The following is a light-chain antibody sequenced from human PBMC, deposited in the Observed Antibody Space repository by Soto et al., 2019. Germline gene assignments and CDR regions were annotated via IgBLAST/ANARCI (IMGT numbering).Light chain of an antibody. CDR1: QSVNNY. CDR2: DAS. V-gene: IGKV3-11*01. Sequence: EIVLTQSPATLSLSPGERATLSCRTSQSVNNYLAWYQQKPGQAPRLLIYDASSRATGIPARFSGTGSGTDFTLTISSLEPEDFAVYYCQQRKGWPLTFAGGTKVEIK. CDR3: QQRKGWPLT. J-gene: IGKJ4*01.